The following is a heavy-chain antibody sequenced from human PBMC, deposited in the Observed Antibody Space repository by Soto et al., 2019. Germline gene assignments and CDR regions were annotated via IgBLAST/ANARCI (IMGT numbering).Heavy chain of an antibody. CDR3: ARSVEMATITVY. CDR2: ISSSGSTI. CDR1: GFTFSSYE. J-gene: IGHJ4*02. V-gene: IGHV3-48*03. Sequence: EVQLVESGGGLVQPGGSLRLSCAASGFTFSSYEMNWVRQAPGKGLEWVSYISSSGSTIYYADSVKGRFTISRDNAKNSLYLQMNSLRAEDTAVYYWARSVEMATITVYWGQGTLVTVSS. D-gene: IGHD5-12*01.